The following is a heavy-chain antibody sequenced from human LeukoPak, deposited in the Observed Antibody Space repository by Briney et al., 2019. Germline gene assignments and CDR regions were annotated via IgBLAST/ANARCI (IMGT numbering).Heavy chain of an antibody. V-gene: IGHV3-30-3*02. J-gene: IGHJ3*02. Sequence: GGSLRLSCAASGFAFNSYALHWVRQAPGKGLEWVAVISYDATNKYYTDSVKGRFTISRDNSKNTLYLQMNSLRAEDTAVYYCAKIGTVVPAAIGAFDIWGQGTMVTVSS. CDR2: ISYDATNK. CDR3: AKIGTVVPAAIGAFDI. CDR1: GFAFNSYA. D-gene: IGHD2-2*02.